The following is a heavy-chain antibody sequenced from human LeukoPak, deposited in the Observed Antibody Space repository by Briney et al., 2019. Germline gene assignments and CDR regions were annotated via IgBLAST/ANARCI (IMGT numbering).Heavy chain of an antibody. CDR2: ISGSGGST. V-gene: IGHV3-23*01. Sequence: PSETLSLTCTVSGGSISSYYWSWVRQAPGKGLEWVSAISGSGGSTYYAESVKGRFTISRDNSKDTLFLQMNSLRAEDTAVYYCAKSLMQQQLGCLDYWGQGTLVTVSS. J-gene: IGHJ4*02. D-gene: IGHD6-13*01. CDR1: GGSISSYY. CDR3: AKSLMQQQLGCLDY.